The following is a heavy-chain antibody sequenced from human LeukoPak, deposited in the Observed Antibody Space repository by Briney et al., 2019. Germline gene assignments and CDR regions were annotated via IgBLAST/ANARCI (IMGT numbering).Heavy chain of an antibody. Sequence: SQTLSLTCTVSGGSISSGDYYWSWIRQPPGKGLEWIGYIYYSGSTYYNPSLKSRVTISVDTSKNQFSLKLSSVTAADTAVYYCARDRYCSSTSCYPVGGGYYYYGMDVWGQGTTVTVSS. D-gene: IGHD2-2*01. V-gene: IGHV4-30-4*01. CDR2: IYYSGST. J-gene: IGHJ6*02. CDR3: ARDRYCSSTSCYPVGGGYYYYGMDV. CDR1: GGSISSGDYY.